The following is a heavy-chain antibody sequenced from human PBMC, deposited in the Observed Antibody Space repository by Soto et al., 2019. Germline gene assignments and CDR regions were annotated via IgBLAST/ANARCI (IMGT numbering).Heavy chain of an antibody. V-gene: IGHV3-23*01. CDR2: ISGSGGCT. CDR1: PISFNSYA. D-gene: IGHD3-10*01. CDR3: AKDPALYYSGAGSIPEILAFDM. Sequence: TLRFSWSASPISFNSYAMSWVRQAPGKGLEWVSAISGSGGCTYYADSVKGRFTISRDNSKNTLYLQINSLRAEDTAVSYCAKDPALYYSGAGSIPEILAFDMWGQGTMLTVSS. J-gene: IGHJ3*02.